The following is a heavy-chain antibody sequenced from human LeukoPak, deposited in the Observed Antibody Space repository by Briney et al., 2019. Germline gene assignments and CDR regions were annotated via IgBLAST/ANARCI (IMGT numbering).Heavy chain of an antibody. CDR1: GGSIRSYY. CDR3: AGGDWFDP. D-gene: IGHD3-16*01. J-gene: IGHJ5*02. Sequence: SETLSLTRTVSGGSIRSYYWNWLRQPPGKRLEWIGYISYSGSTDYNPSLKSRVAMSVDTSKNQFSLQLYAVTAADTALYYCAGGDWFDPWGQGLLVTVSS. V-gene: IGHV4-59*01. CDR2: ISYSGST.